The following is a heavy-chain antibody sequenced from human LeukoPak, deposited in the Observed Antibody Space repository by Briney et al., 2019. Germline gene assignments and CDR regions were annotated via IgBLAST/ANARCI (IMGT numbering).Heavy chain of an antibody. Sequence: ASVKVSCKASGYTFTSYGISWVRQAPGQGLEWMGWISAYSGNTNYAQKLQGRVTMTTDTSTSTAYMELRSLRSDDTAVYYCARVVRDSSEGYFDYWGQGTLVTVSS. D-gene: IGHD3-22*01. J-gene: IGHJ4*02. CDR3: ARVVRDSSEGYFDY. V-gene: IGHV1-18*01. CDR1: GYTFTSYG. CDR2: ISAYSGNT.